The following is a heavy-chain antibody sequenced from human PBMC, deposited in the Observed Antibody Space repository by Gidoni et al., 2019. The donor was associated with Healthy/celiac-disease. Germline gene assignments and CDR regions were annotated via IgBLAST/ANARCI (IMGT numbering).Heavy chain of an antibody. CDR1: GGSINSVDYY. Sequence: QVQLQESGPGLVKPSQTLSLTGTVSGGSINSVDYYWSWIRQPPGKGLEWIGYIYYSGSNYYNPALKSRVTISVDTSKNQFSLKLSSVTAADTAVYYCARWEMATTYYFDYWGQGTLVTVSP. J-gene: IGHJ4*02. V-gene: IGHV4-30-4*01. CDR3: ARWEMATTYYFDY. CDR2: IYYSGSN. D-gene: IGHD1-26*01.